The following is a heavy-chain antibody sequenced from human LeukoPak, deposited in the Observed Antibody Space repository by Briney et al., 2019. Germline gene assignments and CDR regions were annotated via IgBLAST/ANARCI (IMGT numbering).Heavy chain of an antibody. J-gene: IGHJ3*02. V-gene: IGHV4-38-2*02. CDR3: ARGMATILGFGAFDI. CDR2: IYHSGST. Sequence: PSETLSLTCTVSGYSISSGYYWGWIRPPPGKGLEWIGSIYHSGSTYYNPSLKGRVTISVDTSKNQFSLKLSSVTAADTAVYYCARGMATILGFGAFDIWGQGTMVTVSS. CDR1: GYSISSGYY. D-gene: IGHD5-24*01.